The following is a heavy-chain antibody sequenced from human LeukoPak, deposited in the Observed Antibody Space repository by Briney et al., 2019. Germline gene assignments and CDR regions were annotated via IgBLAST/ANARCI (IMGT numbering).Heavy chain of an antibody. Sequence: GGSLRLSCAASGFTFSSYEMNWVRQAPGKGLEWVSYISSSGSTIYYADSVKGRFTISRDNAKNSLYLQMNSLRAEDTAVYYCARDYDTLTGPLALFDYWGQGTLVTVSS. CDR1: GFTFSSYE. CDR3: ARDYDTLTGPLALFDY. V-gene: IGHV3-48*03. CDR2: ISSSGSTI. J-gene: IGHJ4*02. D-gene: IGHD3-9*01.